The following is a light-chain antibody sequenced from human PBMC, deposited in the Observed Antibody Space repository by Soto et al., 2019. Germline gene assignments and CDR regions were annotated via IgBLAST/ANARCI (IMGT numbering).Light chain of an antibody. CDR3: QQYGCSSWT. J-gene: IGKJ1*01. Sequence: EIVLTQSPGTLSLSPGERATLSCRASQSVTSSYLAWYQQKPGQAPRLLIYGASSRATGIPDRFSGSGSGTDFTLTISRLEPEDFVVYYCQQYGCSSWTFGQGTKVEIK. CDR2: GAS. V-gene: IGKV3-20*01. CDR1: QSVTSSY.